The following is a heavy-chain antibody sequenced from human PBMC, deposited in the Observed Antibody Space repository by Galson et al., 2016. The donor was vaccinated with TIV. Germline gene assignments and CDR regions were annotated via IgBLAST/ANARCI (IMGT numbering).Heavy chain of an antibody. CDR3: ARSEYSYGKYYYYYMDV. J-gene: IGHJ6*03. D-gene: IGHD5-18*01. CDR2: IIPIFGTA. V-gene: IGHV1-69*13. CDR1: GGTFSSYA. Sequence: SVKVSCKASGGTFSSYAISWVRQAPGQGLEWMGGIIPIFGTANYAQKFQGRVTITADESTSTAYMELSSLRSEGTAVFYCARSEYSYGKYYYYYMDVWGKGTTVIVSS.